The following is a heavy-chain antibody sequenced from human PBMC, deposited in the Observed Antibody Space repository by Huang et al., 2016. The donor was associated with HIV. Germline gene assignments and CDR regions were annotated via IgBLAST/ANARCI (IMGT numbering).Heavy chain of an antibody. CDR1: GGSIRSSDYH. V-gene: IGHV4-39*01. CDR2: ISYKGST. Sequence: QLLLQESGPGLVKPSEALALTCAVSGGSIRSSDYHWGWIRQPPGKGLEWIGSISYKGSTHYGPSLKSRVTIAVDTSKNLFFLNLTSMTAADTAVYYCARHREGPVAYYSGWGSHLNYMDVWGRGRTVVVSS. CDR3: ARHREGPVAYYSGWGSHLNYMDV. J-gene: IGHJ6*03. D-gene: IGHD3-10*01.